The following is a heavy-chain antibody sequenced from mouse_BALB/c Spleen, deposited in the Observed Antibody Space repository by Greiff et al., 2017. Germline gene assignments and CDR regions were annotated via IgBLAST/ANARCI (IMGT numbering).Heavy chain of an antibody. CDR2: ISSGGGST. CDR3: ARYGSWFAY. J-gene: IGHJ3*01. CDR1: GFAFSSYD. Sequence: EVHLVESGGGLVKPGGSLKLSCAASGFAFSSYDMSWVRQTPEKRLEWVAYISSGGGSTYYPDTVKGRFTISRDNAKNTLYLQMSSLKSEDTAMYYCARYGSWFAYWGQGTLVTVSA. V-gene: IGHV5-12-1*01. D-gene: IGHD2-2*01.